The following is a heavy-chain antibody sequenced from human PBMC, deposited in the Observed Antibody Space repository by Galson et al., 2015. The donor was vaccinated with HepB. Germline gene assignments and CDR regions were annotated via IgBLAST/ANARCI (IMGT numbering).Heavy chain of an antibody. CDR2: ISHDGSKK. Sequence: SLRLSCAASGFIFKNYGMHWVRQAPGKGLEWVAVISHDGSKKYYVDSVKGRFTISRDNSKNTLYLEMSSLGAEDTAVYYCARGADMIVVEGSYYFDYWGQGTLVTVSS. D-gene: IGHD3-22*01. J-gene: IGHJ4*02. CDR1: GFIFKNYG. CDR3: ARGADMIVVEGSYYFDY. V-gene: IGHV3-33*01.